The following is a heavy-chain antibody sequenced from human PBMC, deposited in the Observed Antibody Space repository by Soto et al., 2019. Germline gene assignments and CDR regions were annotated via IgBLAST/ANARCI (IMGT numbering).Heavy chain of an antibody. CDR3: TRETVAGITGLDY. D-gene: IGHD1-20*01. J-gene: IGHJ4*02. CDR2: LSVSDAFI. CDR1: GFNVGAFA. V-gene: IGHV3-23*01. Sequence: EVQLLESGGDLVQPGGSLRLSCAASGFNVGAFAVNWVRQAPGKGLEWVSGLSVSDAFIYYADSVRGRFSISRDASENILYLQMNSLRGDDTALYYCTRETVAGITGLDYWGPGTLVTVSS.